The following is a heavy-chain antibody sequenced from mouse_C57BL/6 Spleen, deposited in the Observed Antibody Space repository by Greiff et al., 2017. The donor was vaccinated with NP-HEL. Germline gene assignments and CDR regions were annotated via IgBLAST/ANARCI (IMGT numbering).Heavy chain of an antibody. V-gene: IGHV3-6*01. CDR3: AKALYSNYPYWYFDV. CDR2: ISYDGSN. Sequence: DVKLQESGPGLVKPSQSLSLTCSVTGYSITSGYYWNWIRQFPGNKLEWMGYISYDGSNNYNPSLKNRISITRDTSKNQFFLKLNSVTTEDTATYYCAKALYSNYPYWYFDVWGTGTTVTVSS. J-gene: IGHJ1*03. D-gene: IGHD2-5*01. CDR1: GYSITSGYY.